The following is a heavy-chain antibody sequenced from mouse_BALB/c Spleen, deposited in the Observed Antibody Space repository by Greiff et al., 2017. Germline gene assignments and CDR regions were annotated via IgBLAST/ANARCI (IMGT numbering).Heavy chain of an antibody. CDR1: GYTFTSYT. CDR3: ARERGGSSFAY. Sequence: VKLQESGAELARPGASVKMSCKASGYTFTSYTMHWVKQRPGQGLEWIGYINPSSGYTNYNQKFKDKATLTADKSSSTAYMQLSSLTSEDSAVYYCARERGGSSFAYWGQGTLVTVSA. CDR2: INPSSGYT. V-gene: IGHV1-4*01. J-gene: IGHJ3*01.